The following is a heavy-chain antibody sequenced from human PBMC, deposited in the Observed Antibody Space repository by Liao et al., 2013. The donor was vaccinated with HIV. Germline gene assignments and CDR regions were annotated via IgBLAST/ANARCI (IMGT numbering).Heavy chain of an antibody. V-gene: IGHV4-4*07. D-gene: IGHD3-16*01. CDR1: GGSISSYY. J-gene: IGHJ3*02. Sequence: QVQLQESGPGLVKPSETLSLTCTVSGGSISSYYWSWIRQPAGKGLEWIGRIYTSGSTNYNPSLKSRVTMSVDTSKNQFSLKLSSVTAADTAVYYCARVKKWGILRDAFDIWGQGTMVTVSS. CDR2: IYTSGST. CDR3: ARVKKWGILRDAFDI.